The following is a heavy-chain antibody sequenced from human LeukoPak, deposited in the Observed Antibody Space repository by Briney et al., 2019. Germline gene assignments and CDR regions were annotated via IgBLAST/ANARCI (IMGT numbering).Heavy chain of an antibody. CDR3: ARSAQGWFPARWFDP. D-gene: IGHD6-19*01. V-gene: IGHV3-48*01. CDR1: GFTFSSYS. CDR2: ISSSSII. J-gene: IGHJ5*02. Sequence: GGSLRLSCAASGFTFSSYSMNWVRQAPGKGLEWVSYISSSSIIYYADFVKGRFTISRDNAKNSLYLQMNSLRAEDTAVYYCARSAQGWFPARWFDPWGQGTLVTVSS.